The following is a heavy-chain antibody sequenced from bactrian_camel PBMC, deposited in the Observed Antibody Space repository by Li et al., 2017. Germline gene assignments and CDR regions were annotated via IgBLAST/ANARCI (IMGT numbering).Heavy chain of an antibody. J-gene: IGHJ4*01. Sequence: HVQLVESGGGSVQAGGSLRLSCAASGSVRDSACVGWFRQAPGKEREGVAVVERGGPVTWYADSVKGRFTISYDGAKNTVYLQMTSLKPEDSALYYCAAQRGKDDGTWYAYYWGQGTQVTVS. CDR2: VERGGPVT. CDR1: GSVRDSAC. CDR3: AAQRGKDDGTWYAYY. V-gene: IGHV3S54*01. D-gene: IGHD6*01.